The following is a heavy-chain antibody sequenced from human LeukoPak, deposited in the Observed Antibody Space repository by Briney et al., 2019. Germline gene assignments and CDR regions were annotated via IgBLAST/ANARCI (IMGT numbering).Heavy chain of an antibody. Sequence: GGSLRLSCAASGFTFSSYAMSWVRQAPGKGLEWVSAISGSGGSTYYADSVKGRFTISRDNSKNTLYLQMNTLRAEDTAVYHCAKGGLDIVVVPALFLDYWGQGTLVTVSS. CDR3: AKGGLDIVVVPALFLDY. CDR1: GFTFSSYA. V-gene: IGHV3-23*01. D-gene: IGHD2-2*03. CDR2: ISGSGGST. J-gene: IGHJ4*02.